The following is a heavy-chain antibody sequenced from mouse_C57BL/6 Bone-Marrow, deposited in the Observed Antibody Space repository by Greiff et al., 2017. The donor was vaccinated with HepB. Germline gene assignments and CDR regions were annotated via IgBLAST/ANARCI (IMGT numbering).Heavy chain of an antibody. D-gene: IGHD2-5*01. CDR2: IDPETGGT. CDR1: GYTFTDYE. CDR3: TRGYSNYTYYCDY. J-gene: IGHJ2*01. V-gene: IGHV1-15*01. Sequence: QVQLQQSGAELVRPGASVTLSCKASGYTFTDYEMHWVKQTPVHGLEWIGAIDPETGGTAYNQKFKGKAILTADKSSSKAYMELRSLTSEDSAVYYCTRGYSNYTYYCDYWGQGTTLTVSS.